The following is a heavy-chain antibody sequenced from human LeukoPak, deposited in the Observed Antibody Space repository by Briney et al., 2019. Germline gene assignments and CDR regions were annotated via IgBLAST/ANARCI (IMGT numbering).Heavy chain of an antibody. CDR2: ISSSGSTI. D-gene: IGHD1-7*01. Sequence: GGSLRLSCAASGFTFSDYYMSWIRQAPGKGLEWVSYISSSGSTIYYVDSVKGRFTISRDSAKNSLYLQMNSLRAEDTAVYYCARDNWNYVGYYYYGMDVWGQGTTVTVSS. CDR1: GFTFSDYY. J-gene: IGHJ6*02. CDR3: ARDNWNYVGYYYYGMDV. V-gene: IGHV3-11*01.